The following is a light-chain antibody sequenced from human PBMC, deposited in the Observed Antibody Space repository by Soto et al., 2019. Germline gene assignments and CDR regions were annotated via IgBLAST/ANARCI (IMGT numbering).Light chain of an antibody. CDR2: GAS. Sequence: EIIMTQSPATLSVSPGEGATLSCRTSHSISTNLAWYQHKRGQSPRLLVYGASTRATGVPARFSGSGSGAEFTLSISSLQSEDFAVYYCRQYNSWPTFGGGTKVDIK. V-gene: IGKV3-15*01. CDR1: HSISTN. CDR3: RQYNSWPT. J-gene: IGKJ4*01.